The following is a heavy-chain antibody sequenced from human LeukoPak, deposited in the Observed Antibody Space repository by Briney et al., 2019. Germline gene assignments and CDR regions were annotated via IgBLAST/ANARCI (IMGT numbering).Heavy chain of an antibody. CDR1: GVSLSRYY. CDR2: IYYSGST. Sequence: PSETLSLTRTLSGVSLSRYYWSWIRQPPGKGLEWIGYIYYSGSTNYNPSLKSRVTISVDTSKNQFSLRLSSVTTADTAVYYCASIAGPNQYFQHWGQGALATVSS. J-gene: IGHJ1*01. CDR3: ASIAGPNQYFQH. D-gene: IGHD1-26*01. V-gene: IGHV4-59*01.